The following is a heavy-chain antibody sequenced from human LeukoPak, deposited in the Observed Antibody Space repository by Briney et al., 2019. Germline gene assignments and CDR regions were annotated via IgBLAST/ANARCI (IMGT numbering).Heavy chain of an antibody. CDR1: GFTFSSYS. J-gene: IGHJ3*02. Sequence: YPGGSLRLSCAASGFTFSSYSMNWVRQAPGKGLEWVSYISSSSSTIYYADSVKGRFTISRDNAKNSLYLQMNSLRAEDTAVYYCARDHLSQDPASWRDDAFDIWGQGTMVTVSS. V-gene: IGHV3-48*01. CDR3: ARDHLSQDPASWRDDAFDI. D-gene: IGHD2-15*01. CDR2: ISSSSSTI.